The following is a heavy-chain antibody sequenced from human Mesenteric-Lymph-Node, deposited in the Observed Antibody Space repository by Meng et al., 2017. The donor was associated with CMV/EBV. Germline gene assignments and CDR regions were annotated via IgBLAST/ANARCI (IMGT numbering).Heavy chain of an antibody. D-gene: IGHD3-3*01. CDR3: ARVGQTNWSGYTLGYYYGMDV. J-gene: IGHJ6*02. CDR1: GFTFSSYA. Sequence: GGSLRLSCAASGFTFSSYAMSWVRQAPGKGLEWVSAISGSGGSTYYADSVKGRFTISRDNSKNTLYLQMNSLRAEDTAVYYCARVGQTNWSGYTLGYYYGMDVWGQGTTVTVSS. V-gene: IGHV3-23*01. CDR2: ISGSGGST.